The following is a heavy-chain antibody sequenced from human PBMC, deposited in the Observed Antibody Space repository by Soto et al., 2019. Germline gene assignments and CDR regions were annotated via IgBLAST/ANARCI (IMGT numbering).Heavy chain of an antibody. CDR1: GFTFSSYA. CDR2: ISYDGSNK. J-gene: IGHJ6*02. CDR3: ARDLLRRPSYYYYGVDV. Sequence: QVQLVESGGGVVQPGRSLRLSCAASGFTFSSYAMHWVRQAPGKGLEWVAVISYDGSNKYYADSVKGRFTISRDNSKYSLYLQMSSLRAGVTAVYYCARDLLRRPSYYYYGVDVWGQGTTVTVSS. V-gene: IGHV3-30-3*01.